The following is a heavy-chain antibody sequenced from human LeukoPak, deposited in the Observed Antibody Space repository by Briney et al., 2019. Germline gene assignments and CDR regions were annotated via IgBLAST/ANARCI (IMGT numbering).Heavy chain of an antibody. D-gene: IGHD6-13*01. CDR2: IYSGGST. Sequence: GGSLRLSCAASGFTVSSNFMSWVRQAPGKGLEWASVIYSGGSTYYADSVKGRFTISRDNAKNSLYLQMNSLRDEDTAVYYCARLTMIGYSSSWPDDYWGQGTLVTVSS. J-gene: IGHJ4*02. CDR1: GFTVSSNF. V-gene: IGHV3-66*04. CDR3: ARLTMIGYSSSWPDDY.